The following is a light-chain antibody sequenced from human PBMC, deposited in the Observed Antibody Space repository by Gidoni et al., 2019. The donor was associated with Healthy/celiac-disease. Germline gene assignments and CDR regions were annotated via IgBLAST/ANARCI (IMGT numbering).Light chain of an antibody. V-gene: IGKV3-11*01. CDR2: DAS. CDR1: QSVSSY. Sequence: DIVLTQSPATLSLSPGERATLSCRASQSVSSYLAWYQQKPGQAPRLLIYDASNRATGIPARFSGSVSGTDFTLTISSLEPEDFAVYYCQQRCNWPLTFGGGTQVEIK. CDR3: QQRCNWPLT. J-gene: IGKJ4*01.